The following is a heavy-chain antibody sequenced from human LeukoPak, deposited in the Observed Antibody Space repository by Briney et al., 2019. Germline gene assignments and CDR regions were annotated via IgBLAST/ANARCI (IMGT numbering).Heavy chain of an antibody. CDR3: ARETMLAGFASGLGFNY. D-gene: IGHD6-19*01. CDR1: SGSFGSYY. V-gene: IGHV4-59*12. CDR2: IHGSGNT. J-gene: IGHJ4*02. Sequence: SETLSLTCTVSSGSFGSYYWSWIRQPPGKGLEWIGNIHGSGNTNYNPSLKSRVSMSLDTSKNQVSLNLTSVTAADTATYFCARETMLAGFASGLGFNYWGQGILVIVSS.